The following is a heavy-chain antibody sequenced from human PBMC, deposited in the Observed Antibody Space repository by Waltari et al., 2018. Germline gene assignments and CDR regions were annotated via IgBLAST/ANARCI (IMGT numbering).Heavy chain of an antibody. CDR2: ISYDGSNK. Sequence: QVQLVASGGGVVQPGRSLRLSCAASGFTSSSYDMPGVRQAPGKGLEWVAVISYDGSNKYYADSVKGRFTISRDNSKNTLYLQMNSLRAEDTAVYYCARVPYSSSTSWGQGTMVTVSS. CDR3: ARVPYSSSTS. V-gene: IGHV3-30-3*01. CDR1: GFTSSSYD. J-gene: IGHJ3*01. D-gene: IGHD6-6*01.